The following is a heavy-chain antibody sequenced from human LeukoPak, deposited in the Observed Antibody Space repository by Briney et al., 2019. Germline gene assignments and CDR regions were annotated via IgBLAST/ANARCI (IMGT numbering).Heavy chain of an antibody. J-gene: IGHJ4*02. CDR1: GFTFSSYW. Sequence: GGSLRLSCAASGFTFSSYWMNWVRQAPGKGLEWVANIKQDGSEKYYVDSVKGRFTISRDNAKNSLYLQMNSLRAEDTAVYYCARDVGATIPYYFDYWGQGTLVTVSS. CDR2: IKQDGSEK. CDR3: ARDVGATIPYYFDY. D-gene: IGHD1-26*01. V-gene: IGHV3-7*01.